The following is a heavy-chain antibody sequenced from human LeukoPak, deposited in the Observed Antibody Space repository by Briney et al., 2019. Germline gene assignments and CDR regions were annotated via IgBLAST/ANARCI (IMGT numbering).Heavy chain of an antibody. D-gene: IGHD5-18*01. CDR2: IHHSGTT. V-gene: IGHV4-38-2*02. CDR3: ARVAAMVIYDAFDI. Sequence: SETLSLTCTVSGYSISSGYYWGWIRQPPGKGLEWIGSIHHSGTTYYNPSLNSRVLISVDTSKNQFSMRLSSVTASDTAVYYCARVAAMVIYDAFDIWGQGTMVTVSS. J-gene: IGHJ3*02. CDR1: GYSISSGYY.